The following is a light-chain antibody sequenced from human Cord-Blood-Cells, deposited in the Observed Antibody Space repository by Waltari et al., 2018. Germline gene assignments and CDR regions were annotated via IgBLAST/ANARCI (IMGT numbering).Light chain of an antibody. J-gene: IGKJ2*01. CDR3: QQYYSYSYT. CDR1: QSVSSSY. CDR2: GAS. Sequence: EIVLTQSPGTLSLSPGERATLSCRASQSVSSSYLAWYQQKPGQAPRLLIYGASSRATGIPDRFSGSGSGTDFTLTISCLQSEDFATYYCQQYYSYSYTFGQGTKLEIK. V-gene: IGKV3-20*01.